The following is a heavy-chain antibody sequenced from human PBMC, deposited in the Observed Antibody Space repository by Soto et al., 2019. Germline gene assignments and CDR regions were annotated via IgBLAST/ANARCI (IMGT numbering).Heavy chain of an antibody. V-gene: IGHV1-46*01. J-gene: IGHJ6*02. CDR1: GYTFSSYY. CDR3: ARGNSYGMDV. CDR2: INPSDGSA. Sequence: VSVTLYCQASGYTFSSYYMHWVRQAPGQGLEWMGIINPSDGSASYAQKFQGRVTMTRDTSTSTVYMELSSLRSEDTAVYYCARGNSYGMDVWGQGTTVTVSS.